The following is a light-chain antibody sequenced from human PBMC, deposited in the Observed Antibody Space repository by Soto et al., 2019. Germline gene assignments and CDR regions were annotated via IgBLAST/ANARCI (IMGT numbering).Light chain of an antibody. CDR1: RPISTY. V-gene: IGKV1-8*01. CDR3: QQYYTYPLA. J-gene: IGKJ1*01. Sequence: AIRMTQSPSSISAFTGDRVTITCRTSRPISTYLAWYQQKPGKTPTLLMYAASTLQSGVPSRFSGSGSGTDFTLTISCLQSEDFETYYCQQYYTYPLAFGQGTNIEIK. CDR2: AAS.